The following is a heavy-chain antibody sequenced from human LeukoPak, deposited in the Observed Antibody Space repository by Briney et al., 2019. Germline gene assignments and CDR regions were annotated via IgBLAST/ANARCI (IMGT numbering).Heavy chain of an antibody. Sequence: SETLSLTCTVSGGSISSYYWSWIRQPPGKGLEWIGYIYYSGSTNYNPSLKSRVTISVDTSKNQFSLKLSSVTAADTAVYYCAGYDSSGYYYIYWGQETLVTVSS. CDR3: AGYDSSGYYYIY. CDR1: GGSISSYY. CDR2: IYYSGST. J-gene: IGHJ4*02. D-gene: IGHD3-22*01. V-gene: IGHV4-59*08.